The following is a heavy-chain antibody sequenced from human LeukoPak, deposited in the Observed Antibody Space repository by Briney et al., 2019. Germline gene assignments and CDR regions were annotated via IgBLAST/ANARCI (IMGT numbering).Heavy chain of an antibody. D-gene: IGHD4-11*01. J-gene: IGHJ4*02. CDR3: ARSREGFDYTKGGFDY. CDR1: GGSISSSSSY. Sequence: SETLSLTCTVSGGSISSSSSYWGWIRQPPGKGLECIGSIYYSGSTYYNPSLKSRLTISADTSNNQFAQKLTSGHAADTAVYYCARSREGFDYTKGGFDYWGQGTLVTVSS. V-gene: IGHV4-39*01. CDR2: IYYSGST.